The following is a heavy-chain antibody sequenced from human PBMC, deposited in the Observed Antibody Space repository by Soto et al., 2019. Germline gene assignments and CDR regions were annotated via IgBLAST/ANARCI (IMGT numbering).Heavy chain of an antibody. Sequence: ASVKVSCKASGYTFTNYGISWVRQAPGQGLEWMGWISAYNGNTNYAQMLQGRVTMTTDTSTSTAYMELRSLRSDDTAVYYCARSRRESFVPRFDYWGQGTLVTVSS. CDR3: ARSRRESFVPRFDY. D-gene: IGHD2-21*01. V-gene: IGHV1-18*01. CDR2: ISAYNGNT. J-gene: IGHJ4*02. CDR1: GYTFTNYG.